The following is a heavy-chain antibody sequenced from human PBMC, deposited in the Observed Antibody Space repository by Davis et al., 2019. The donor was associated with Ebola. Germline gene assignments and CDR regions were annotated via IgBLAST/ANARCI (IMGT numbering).Heavy chain of an antibody. D-gene: IGHD2-21*01. CDR3: GRDPTRYCGGNKCYFFDL. CDR2: IWYDGSYK. J-gene: IGHJ4*02. V-gene: IGHV3-33*01. CDR1: GFIVNNYG. Sequence: PGGSLRLSCAASGFIVNNYGIYWVRQAPGKGLEWVAVIWYDGSYKHADSVKDRFTISRDNSENKVYLQMNSLRVEDTAVYYCGRDPTRYCGGNKCYFFDLWGQGTLVTVSS.